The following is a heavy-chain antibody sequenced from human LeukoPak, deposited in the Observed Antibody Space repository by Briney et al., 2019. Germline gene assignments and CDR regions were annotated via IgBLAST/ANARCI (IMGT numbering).Heavy chain of an antibody. V-gene: IGHV3-7*01. Sequence: GGSLRPSCAASGFTFRTYWMSWVRQPPGKGLEWVANIKQDGSEKYYVDSVKGRFTISRDNAKNSLYLQVNSLRAEDTAVYYCARDPRSYFDYWGQGTLVTVSS. J-gene: IGHJ4*02. CDR1: GFTFRTYW. CDR2: IKQDGSEK. CDR3: ARDPRSYFDY.